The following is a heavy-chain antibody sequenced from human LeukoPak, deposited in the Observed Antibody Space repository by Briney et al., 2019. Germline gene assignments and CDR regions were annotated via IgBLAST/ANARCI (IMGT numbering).Heavy chain of an antibody. V-gene: IGHV4-39*01. J-gene: IGHJ4*02. CDR3: ARSTEEGQQLSIPYFDY. CDR1: GGSISSSSYY. Sequence: SQTLSLTCTVSGGSISSSSYYWGWIRQPPGKGLEWIGSIYYSGSTYYNPSLKSRVTISVDTSKNQFSLKLSSVTAADTAVYYCARSTEEGQQLSIPYFDYWGQGTLVTVSS. CDR2: IYYSGST. D-gene: IGHD6-13*01.